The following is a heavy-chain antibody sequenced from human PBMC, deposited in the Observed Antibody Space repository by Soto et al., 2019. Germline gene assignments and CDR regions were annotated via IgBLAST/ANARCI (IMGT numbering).Heavy chain of an antibody. D-gene: IGHD3-10*01. CDR3: ARDIWKDGSGSYYDYYYYGMDV. Sequence: PSETLSLTCTVSGGSISSGGYYWSWIRQHPGKGLEWIGYIYYSGSTYYNPSLKSRITISVDTSKNQFSLKLSSVTAADPAVYYCARDIWKDGSGSYYDYYYYGMDVWGQGTTVTVSS. J-gene: IGHJ6*02. CDR1: GGSISSGGYY. V-gene: IGHV4-31*03. CDR2: IYYSGST.